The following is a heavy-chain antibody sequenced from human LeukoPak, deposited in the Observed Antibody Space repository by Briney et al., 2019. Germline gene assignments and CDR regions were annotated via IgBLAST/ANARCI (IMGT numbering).Heavy chain of an antibody. CDR1: GDSVSSNIVF. CDR3: ARQEGYGLLDN. CDR2: TYYRYKWYN. Sequence: SRTLSLTCAISGDSVSSNIVFYHWIRQSPSRGLEWLGSTYYRYKWYNDYAVSVKSRITINPDTSKNQFSLQLNSVTPEDTAVYYCARQEGYGLLDNWGQGTLVTISS. D-gene: IGHD5-18*01. J-gene: IGHJ4*02. V-gene: IGHV6-1*01.